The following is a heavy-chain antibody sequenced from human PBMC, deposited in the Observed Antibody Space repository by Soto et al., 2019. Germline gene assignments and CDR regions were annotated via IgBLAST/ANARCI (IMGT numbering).Heavy chain of an antibody. CDR2: IKSKTDGGTT. D-gene: IGHD2-2*01. CDR3: TTPRYCSSTSCPDAFDI. V-gene: IGHV3-15*07. J-gene: IGHJ3*02. Sequence: GGSLRLSCAASGFTFGNAWMNWVRQAPGKGLEWVGRIKSKTDGGTTDYAAPVKGRFTISRDDSKNTLYLQMNSLKTEDTAVYYCTTPRYCSSTSCPDAFDIWGQGTMVTVS. CDR1: GFTFGNAW.